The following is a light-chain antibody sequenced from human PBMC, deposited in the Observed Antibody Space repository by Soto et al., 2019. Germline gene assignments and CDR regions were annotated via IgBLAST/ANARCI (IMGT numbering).Light chain of an antibody. V-gene: IGLV2-8*01. Sequence: QSVLTQPPSASGSPGQSVTISCTGTSSDVGGYNYVSWYKQHPGKAPKLMIYEVSKRPSGVPDRFSGSKSGNTASLTVSGLQAEDDADCYCSSYAGSNNPVVFGGGTKLTVL. J-gene: IGLJ2*01. CDR2: EVS. CDR3: SSYAGSNNPVV. CDR1: SSDVGGYNY.